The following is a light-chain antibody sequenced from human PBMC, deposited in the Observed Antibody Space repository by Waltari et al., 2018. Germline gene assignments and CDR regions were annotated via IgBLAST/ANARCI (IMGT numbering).Light chain of an antibody. CDR2: RNN. CDR1: RPNSGNTY. Sequence: QSVLTQPPSASGTPGQTVTISCSGSRPNSGNTYVYWYQQLPGTAPKLLIYRNNQRPSGVPDRFSGSKSGTSASLAISGLRSEDEADYYCAAWDDSLSGRVFGGGTKVTVL. CDR3: AAWDDSLSGRV. V-gene: IGLV1-47*01. J-gene: IGLJ3*02.